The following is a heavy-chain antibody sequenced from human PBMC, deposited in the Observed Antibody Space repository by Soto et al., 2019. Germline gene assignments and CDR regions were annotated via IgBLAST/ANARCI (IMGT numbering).Heavy chain of an antibody. Sequence: GGSLRLSCTASGFTFSDFSLVWARQGRQKGLEWVASITRYSDYVYYAESVEGRFTISRDNAKNTLFLHMDDLRAEDTAMYFFARASGSSKACYIPDYFDYWGQGTMVTVSS. V-gene: IGHV3-21*01. D-gene: IGHD2-2*02. CDR1: GFTFSDFS. J-gene: IGHJ4*02. CDR2: ITRYSDYV. CDR3: ARASGSSKACYIPDYFDY.